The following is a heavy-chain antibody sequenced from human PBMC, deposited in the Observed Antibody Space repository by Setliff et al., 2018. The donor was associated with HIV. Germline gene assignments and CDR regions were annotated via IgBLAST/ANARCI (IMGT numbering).Heavy chain of an antibody. CDR1: GGSISSSSYY. CDR2: IYYSGST. Sequence: SETLSLTCTVSGGSISSSSYYWGWIRQPPGKGLEWIGSIYYSGSTYYNPSLKSRVTISVDTSKNQFSLKLSSVTAADTAVYYCARGTDGESVPATATFFDFWGRGILVTVSS. J-gene: IGHJ4*02. CDR3: ARGTDGESVPATATFFDF. D-gene: IGHD5-18*01. V-gene: IGHV4-39*01.